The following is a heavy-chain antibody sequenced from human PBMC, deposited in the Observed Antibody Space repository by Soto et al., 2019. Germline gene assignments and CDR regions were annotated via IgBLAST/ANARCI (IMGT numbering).Heavy chain of an antibody. CDR2: IPQEGVDG. V-gene: IGHV3-7*03. Sequence: DVKLVESGGGLVQPGDSLRLSCEVSGFTFSMYSMSWVRQSPGKGLEWVAKIPQEGVDGHYADSVKGRFIISSDNGNNSLHLHLNNPRAEATAVYYCSRDHRILPTQDFFYASAVWGPGATVTVSS. CDR1: GFTFSMYS. J-gene: IGHJ6*02. D-gene: IGHD5-18*01. CDR3: SRDHRILPTQDFFYASAV.